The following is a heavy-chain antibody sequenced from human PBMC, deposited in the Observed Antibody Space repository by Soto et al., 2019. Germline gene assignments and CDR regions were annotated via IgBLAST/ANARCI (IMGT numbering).Heavy chain of an antibody. V-gene: IGHV4-34*01. CDR3: ARDDRPGGYYFYGMDV. D-gene: IGHD3-22*01. CDR1: GGSFSGYY. CDR2: INHSGST. Sequence: QVQLQQWGAGLLKPSETLSLTCAVYGGSFSGYYWSWIRQPPGKGLEWIGEINHSGSTNYNPSLKRRVTISVDTSKNQFSLKLSSVTAADTAVYYCARDDRPGGYYFYGMDVWGQGTTVTVSS. J-gene: IGHJ6*02.